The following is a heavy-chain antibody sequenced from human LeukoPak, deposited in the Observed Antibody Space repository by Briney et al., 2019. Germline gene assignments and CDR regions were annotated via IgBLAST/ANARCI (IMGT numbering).Heavy chain of an antibody. CDR1: GFTFSSYT. Sequence: GALRLSCAASGFTFSSYTMNWVRQAPGKGLEWVSYISSSSSTICYADSVKGRFTISRDNAKNSLYLQMNSLRAEDTAVYYCARDRGYSYGLVDYWGQGTLVTVSS. J-gene: IGHJ4*02. D-gene: IGHD5-18*01. CDR2: ISSSSSTI. CDR3: ARDRGYSYGLVDY. V-gene: IGHV3-48*01.